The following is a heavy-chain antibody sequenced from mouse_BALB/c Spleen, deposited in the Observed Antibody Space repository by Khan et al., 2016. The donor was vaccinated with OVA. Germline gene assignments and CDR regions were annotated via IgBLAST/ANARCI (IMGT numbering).Heavy chain of an antibody. Sequence: EVELVESGPGLVKPSQSLSLTCTVTGYSITSGYAWNWIRQFPGNKLEWMGYISYSGGTSYNPSLKSRISITRDTSKNQFFLQLNSVTTEDTATYSCARVNYYGYYFDYGGQGTPLTVSS. J-gene: IGHJ2*01. CDR2: ISYSGGT. V-gene: IGHV3-2*02. CDR1: GYSITSGYA. CDR3: ARVNYYGYYFDY. D-gene: IGHD1-1*01.